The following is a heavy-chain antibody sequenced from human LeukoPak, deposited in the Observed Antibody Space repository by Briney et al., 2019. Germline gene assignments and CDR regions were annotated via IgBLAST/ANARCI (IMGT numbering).Heavy chain of an antibody. D-gene: IGHD6-6*01. CDR1: GYTFTSYD. V-gene: IGHV1-8*01. CDR2: MNPNSGNT. J-gene: IGHJ4*02. Sequence: ASVKVSCKASGYTFTSYDTNWVRQATGQGLEWMGWMNPNSGNTGYAQKFQGRVTMTRNTSISTANMELSSLRSEDTAVYYCARLSIAARRFDYWGQGTLVTVSS. CDR3: ARLSIAARRFDY.